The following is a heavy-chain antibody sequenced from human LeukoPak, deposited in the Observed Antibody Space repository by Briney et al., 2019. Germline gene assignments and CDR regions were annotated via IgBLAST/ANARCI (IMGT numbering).Heavy chain of an antibody. J-gene: IGHJ4*02. CDR2: INPANGYA. V-gene: IGHV1-3*03. CDR3: AIRDGYRDY. Sequence: PGASVKVSCKASGYTFTSYAIHWVRQAPGQTLERLGWINPANGYAKYSQELQGRVTITRDTSASAAYLELSSLRSEDTAVYYCAIRDGYRDYWGQGTLVTVSS. D-gene: IGHD5-24*01. CDR1: GYTFTSYA.